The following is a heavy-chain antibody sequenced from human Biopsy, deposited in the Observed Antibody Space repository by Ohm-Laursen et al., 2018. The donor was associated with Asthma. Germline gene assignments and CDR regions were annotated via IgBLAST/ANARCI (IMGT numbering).Heavy chain of an antibody. V-gene: IGHV3-53*01. Sequence: SLRLSCSAPGFAVSRDHMFWVRQAPGKGLEWVSVIYSGGTSHTADSVRGRFTISRDYSKNTLYLQMHSLRAEDSAIYYCAKYSVFYYRGGNDYWGQGIVVTVSS. CDR3: AKYSVFYYRGGNDY. D-gene: IGHD1-26*01. CDR2: IYSGGTS. J-gene: IGHJ4*02. CDR1: GFAVSRDH.